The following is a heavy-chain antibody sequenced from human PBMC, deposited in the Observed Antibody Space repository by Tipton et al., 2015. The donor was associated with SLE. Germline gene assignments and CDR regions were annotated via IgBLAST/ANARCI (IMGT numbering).Heavy chain of an antibody. CDR1: GLTFSNHA. J-gene: IGHJ2*01. V-gene: IGHV3-23*03. CDR2: IYSGGSVS. D-gene: IGHD6-6*01. CDR3: VARVDWYFDL. Sequence: SLRLSCAASGLTFSNHAMSWVRQAPGRGLEWVSIIYSGGSVSYYGDSVKGRTTFSRDDSKNMLDLEMNSLRVDDTAVYYCVARVDWYFDLWGRGTPVTVSS.